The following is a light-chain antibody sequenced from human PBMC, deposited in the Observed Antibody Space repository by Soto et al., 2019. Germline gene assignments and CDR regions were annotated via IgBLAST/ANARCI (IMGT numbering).Light chain of an antibody. CDR1: QSVLYTSNSKNY. J-gene: IGKJ5*01. V-gene: IGKV4-1*01. CDR3: QQYYSVPIT. CDR2: WAS. Sequence: DIVMTQSPDSLAVSLCERATINCKSSQSVLYTSNSKNYIAWYQQKSGQPPKLLIYWASTRESGVPDRFSGGGSGTDFTPTISSLQAEDVAVYYCQQYYSVPITFGQGTRLEIK.